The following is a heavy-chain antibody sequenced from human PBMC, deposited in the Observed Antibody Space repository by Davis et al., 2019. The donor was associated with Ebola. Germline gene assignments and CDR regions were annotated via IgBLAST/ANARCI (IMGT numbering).Heavy chain of an antibody. CDR1: GFTFSSYG. Sequence: SLKISCAASGFTFSSYGMHRVRQAPGKGLEWVAVISYDGSNKYYADSVKGRFTISRDNSKNTVYMQMNSLGAEGTGGYYYARWGRYIVVVPAATDYYYGMDVWGQGTTVTVSS. CDR3: ARWGRYIVVVPAATDYYYGMDV. CDR2: ISYDGSNK. J-gene: IGHJ6*02. D-gene: IGHD2-2*01. V-gene: IGHV3-30*03.